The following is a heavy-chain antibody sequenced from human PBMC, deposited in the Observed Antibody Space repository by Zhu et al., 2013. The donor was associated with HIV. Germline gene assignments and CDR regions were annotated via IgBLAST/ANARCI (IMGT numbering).Heavy chain of an antibody. J-gene: IGHJ1*01. Sequence: QIQLVQSGAELKQAGSSVSISCKTSGYTFNTFFIHWLRRAPGQGLEWMGIINPSGGTATYSQRFQGRVVMTRDSSRNTVYMDLTNLTPQDTALYFCARDQGXPDATSRSTLEYFQYWGQGTL. CDR1: GYTFNTFF. V-gene: IGHV1-46*02. CDR3: ARDQGXPDATSRSTLEYFQY. CDR2: INPSGGTA. D-gene: IGHD2-2*01.